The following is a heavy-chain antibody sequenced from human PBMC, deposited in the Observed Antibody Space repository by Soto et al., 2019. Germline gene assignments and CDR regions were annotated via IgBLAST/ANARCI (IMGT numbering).Heavy chain of an antibody. J-gene: IGHJ3*02. CDR3: ANSPRRGSSDAFDI. V-gene: IGHV3-23*01. CDR1: GFTFSSYA. CDR2: ISGSGGST. D-gene: IGHD3-10*01. Sequence: GESLKISCAASGFTFSSYAMSWVRQAPGKGLEWVSAISGSGGSTYYADSVKGRFTISRDNSKNTLYLQMNSLRAEDTAVYSCANSPRRGSSDAFDIWGQGTMVTVSS.